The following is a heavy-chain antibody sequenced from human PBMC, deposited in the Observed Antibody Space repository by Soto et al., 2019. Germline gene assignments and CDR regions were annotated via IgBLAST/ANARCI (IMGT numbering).Heavy chain of an antibody. J-gene: IGHJ4*02. CDR3: AKDRLLLVAVAELDY. V-gene: IGHV3-23*01. D-gene: IGHD6-19*01. Sequence: GGSLRLSCAASGFTFSSYAMSWVRQAPGKGLEWVSAISGSGGSTYYADSVKGRFTISRDNSKNTLYLQMNSLRAEDTAVYYCAKDRLLLVAVAELDYWGQGTLVTVSS. CDR2: ISGSGGST. CDR1: GFTFSSYA.